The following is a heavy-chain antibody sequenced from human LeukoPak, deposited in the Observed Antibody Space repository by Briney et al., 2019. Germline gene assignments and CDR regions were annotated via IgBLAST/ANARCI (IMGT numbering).Heavy chain of an antibody. V-gene: IGHV3-53*01. CDR2: IYSGGST. CDR3: ARARVTAIGFDY. D-gene: IGHD2-21*02. J-gene: IGHJ4*02. CDR1: GFTVSSNY. Sequence: GGSLRLSCAASGFTVSSNYMSWVRQAPGKGLEWVSVIYSGGSTYYADSVKGRFTISRDNSKDTLYLQMNSLRAEDTAVYYCARARVTAIGFDYWGQGTLVTVSS.